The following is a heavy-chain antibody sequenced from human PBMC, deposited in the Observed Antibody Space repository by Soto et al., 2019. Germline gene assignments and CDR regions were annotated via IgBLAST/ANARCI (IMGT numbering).Heavy chain of an antibody. CDR2: INHSGST. CDR3: ARGLPPLRWRNWFDP. J-gene: IGHJ5*02. Sequence: QVQLQQWGAGLLKPSETLSLTCAVYGGSFSGYYWSWIRQPPGKGLEWIGEINHSGSTNYNPSLNSRATISVDTSKNQFSLKLSSVTAADTALYYCARGLPPLRWRNWFDPWGQGTLVTVSS. CDR1: GGSFSGYY. V-gene: IGHV4-34*01. D-gene: IGHD4-17*01.